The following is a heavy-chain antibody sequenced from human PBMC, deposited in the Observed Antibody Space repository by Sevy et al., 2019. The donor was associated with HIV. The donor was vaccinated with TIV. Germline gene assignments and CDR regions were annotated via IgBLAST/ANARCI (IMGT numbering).Heavy chain of an antibody. Sequence: SETLSLTCTVSGGSISSDDHYWNWIRQPPGKGLEWIGYIYGSGNTYYNPSLKSRVTISFEMSKNQFSLNLTSMTVADTAVYDCAAFFDWLSVGWGQGTLVTVSS. CDR3: AAFFDWLSVG. CDR1: GGSISSDDHY. J-gene: IGHJ4*02. V-gene: IGHV4-30-4*01. D-gene: IGHD3-9*01. CDR2: IYGSGNT.